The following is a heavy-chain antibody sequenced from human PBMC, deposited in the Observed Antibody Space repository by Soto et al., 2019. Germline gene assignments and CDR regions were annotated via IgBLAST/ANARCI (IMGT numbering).Heavy chain of an antibody. CDR1: GYTFTSYY. V-gene: IGHV1-46*01. J-gene: IGHJ6*02. D-gene: IGHD4-17*01. CDR3: ARDQIGPTVTTTPGGMDV. CDR2: INSSGGST. Sequence: ASVKVSCKASGYTFTSYYMHWVRQAPGQGLEWMGIINSSGGSTSYAQKFQGRVTMTRDTSTSTVYMELSSLRSEDTAVYYCARDQIGPTVTTTPGGMDVWGQGTTVTVSS.